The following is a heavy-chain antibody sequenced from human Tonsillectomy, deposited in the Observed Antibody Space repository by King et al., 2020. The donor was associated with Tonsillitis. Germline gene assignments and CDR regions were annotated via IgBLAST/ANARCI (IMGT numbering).Heavy chain of an antibody. J-gene: IGHJ3*02. CDR2: IYTSGST. V-gene: IGHV4-4*07. CDR1: GGSISGYY. CDR3: ARGVSYDSSGNPSAFDI. D-gene: IGHD3-22*01. Sequence: VQLQESGPGLVKPSETLSLICIVSGGSISGYYWSWIRQPAGKGLEWIGRIYTSGSTDYNPSLKSRVTLSVDTSKNQYSLKLRSVTAADTADYYGARGVSYDSSGNPSAFDIWGQGTMVTVSS.